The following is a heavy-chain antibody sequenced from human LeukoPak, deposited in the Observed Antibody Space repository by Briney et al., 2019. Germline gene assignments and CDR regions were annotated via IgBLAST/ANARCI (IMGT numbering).Heavy chain of an antibody. V-gene: IGHV3-11*04. CDR2: ISNRGNTI. Sequence: PGGSLRLSCAASGFTFSDYYMRWIRQAPGKGVEWVSYISNRGNTIYYAHSVKGRFTISRDNAKNSLYLQMNSLRAEDTAVYHCARDRSRAGGFYYFDYWGQGTLVTASS. CDR3: ARDRSRAGGFYYFDY. D-gene: IGHD6-13*01. CDR1: GFTFSDYY. J-gene: IGHJ4*02.